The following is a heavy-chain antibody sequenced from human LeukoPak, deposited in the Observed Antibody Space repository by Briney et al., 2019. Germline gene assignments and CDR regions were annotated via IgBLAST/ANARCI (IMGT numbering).Heavy chain of an antibody. Sequence: PGGSLRLSCAASGFTFSSYDMHWVRQATGKGLEWVSAIGTAGDTYYPGSVKGRFTISRENAKNSLYLQMNSLRAGDTAVYYCARTKVSAGYPSGDYYGMDVWGQGTTVTVSS. J-gene: IGHJ6*02. CDR1: GFTFSSYD. D-gene: IGHD6-19*01. CDR3: ARTKVSAGYPSGDYYGMDV. V-gene: IGHV3-13*01. CDR2: IGTAGDT.